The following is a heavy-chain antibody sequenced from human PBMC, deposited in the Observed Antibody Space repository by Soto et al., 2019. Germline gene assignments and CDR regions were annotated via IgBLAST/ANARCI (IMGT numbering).Heavy chain of an antibody. J-gene: IGHJ1*01. CDR3: ARRDDSPTAEYFQH. V-gene: IGHV5-51*01. CDR1: GYSFTTYW. CDR2: IYPGDSDT. Sequence: GESLKIFCKGSGYSFTTYWIGWVRQMPGKGLEWMGIIYPGDSDTRYSPSFQGQVTISADKSTSTAYLQWSSLKASDTAMYYCARRDDSPTAEYFQHWGQGTLVTVSS. D-gene: IGHD2-21*01.